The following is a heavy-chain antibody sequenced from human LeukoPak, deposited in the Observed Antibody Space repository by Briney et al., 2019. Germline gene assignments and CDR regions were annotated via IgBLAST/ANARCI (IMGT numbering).Heavy chain of an antibody. Sequence: ASVKVSCKASGYTFTRHGITWVRQAPGQGLEWMGWISTYSSHTTYAQKFQGRVTMTTDTSTTTAYMELRSLRSDDTAVYYCARDEGRVSGSFNPWGQRTLVTVSS. V-gene: IGHV1-18*01. CDR1: GYTFTRHG. D-gene: IGHD3-10*01. CDR2: ISTYSSHT. J-gene: IGHJ5*02. CDR3: ARDEGRVSGSFNP.